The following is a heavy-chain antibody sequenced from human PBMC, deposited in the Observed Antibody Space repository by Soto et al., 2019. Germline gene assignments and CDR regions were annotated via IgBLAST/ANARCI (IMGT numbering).Heavy chain of an antibody. CDR2: MFHSGGA. D-gene: IGHD3-3*01. CDR1: DGSISTYDW. Sequence: QVQLHESGPGLVKPSETLSLTCVVSDGSISTYDWWTWVRQPPGKGLDWIGKMFHSGGADYSPSLESRVTISAYSSKNHFYLRLTAVTAADTAVYYCATGNVDSMLEYWGQGTQVAVSS. V-gene: IGHV4-4*02. CDR3: ATGNVDSMLEY. J-gene: IGHJ4*02.